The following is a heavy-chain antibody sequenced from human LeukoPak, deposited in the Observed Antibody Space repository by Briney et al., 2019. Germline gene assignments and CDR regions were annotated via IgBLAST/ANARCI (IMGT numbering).Heavy chain of an antibody. CDR2: SYTSGSS. V-gene: IGHV4-4*07. CDR3: ASRSVSGFDY. Sequence: SETLSLTCTVSGGSISTYYWSWIRQPVGKGLEWIGRSYTSGSSNYNPSLKSRVTISVDKSKNQFSLKLSSVTAADTAVYYCASRSVSGFDYWGQGTLVTVSS. J-gene: IGHJ4*02. D-gene: IGHD6-19*01. CDR1: GGSISTYY.